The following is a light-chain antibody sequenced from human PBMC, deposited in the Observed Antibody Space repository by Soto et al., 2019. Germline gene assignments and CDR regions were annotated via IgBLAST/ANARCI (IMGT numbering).Light chain of an antibody. V-gene: IGKV3-20*01. CDR1: QSVSSVY. J-gene: IGKJ4*01. CDR3: QQYGSSALT. Sequence: EIVLTQSPGTLSLSPGERATLSCRASQSVSSVYLAWYQQKPGQAPTLLIYGASSRPTGIPDRFNGSGSGTDFTLTISRLEPEEFAVYYCQQYGSSALTFGGGTKVQIK. CDR2: GAS.